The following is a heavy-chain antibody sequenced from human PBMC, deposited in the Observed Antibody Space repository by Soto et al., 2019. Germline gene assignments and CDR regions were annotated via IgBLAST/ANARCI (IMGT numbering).Heavy chain of an antibody. V-gene: IGHV3-7*01. CDR3: XXXXXXXDY. J-gene: IGHJ4*02. CDR2: IKGXXXXQ. CDR1: GFALSSFW. Sequence: EVQLVESGGDLVQPGGSLRLSCVASGFALSSFWMTWVRQAPGKGLEWVAKIKGXXXXQNYVDSVRGRFTISRDNXXXXXXXXXXXXXXXXXXXXXXXXXXXXXDYWGQGTLVTVSS.